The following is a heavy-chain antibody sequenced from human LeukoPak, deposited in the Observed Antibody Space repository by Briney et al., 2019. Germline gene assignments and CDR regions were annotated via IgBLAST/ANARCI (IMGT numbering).Heavy chain of an antibody. J-gene: IGHJ4*02. D-gene: IGHD3-22*01. V-gene: IGHV1-8*01. CDR2: MNPNSGNT. Sequence: GASVKVSCKASGYTFTSYDINWVRQATGQGLEWMGWMNPNSGNTGYAQKFQGRVTVTRDTSISTAYMELSRLRSDDTAVYYCARDSSPSGLDYWGQGTLVTVSS. CDR3: ARDSSPSGLDY. CDR1: GYTFTSYD.